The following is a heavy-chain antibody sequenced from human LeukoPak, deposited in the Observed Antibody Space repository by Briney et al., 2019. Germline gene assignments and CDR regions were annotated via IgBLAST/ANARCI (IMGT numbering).Heavy chain of an antibody. J-gene: IGHJ4*02. CDR3: ARTYYYDSSGYWLDY. V-gene: IGHV4-31*03. D-gene: IGHD3-22*01. CDR2: IYYSGST. Sequence: SETLSLTCTVSGGSISSSTYYWGWIRQPPWKGLEGTGYIYYSGSTYYNPSLKSRVTISVDTSKNQFSLKLSSVTAADTAVYYCARTYYYDSSGYWLDYWGQGTLVTVSS. CDR1: GGSISSSTYY.